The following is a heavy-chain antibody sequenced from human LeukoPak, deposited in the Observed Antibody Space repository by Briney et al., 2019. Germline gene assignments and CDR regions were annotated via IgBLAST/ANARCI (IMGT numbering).Heavy chain of an antibody. V-gene: IGHV1-18*01. D-gene: IGHD3-3*01. Sequence: ASVKVSCKASGYTFTSYGISWVRQAPGQGLEWMGWISAYNGNTNYAQKLQGRVTMTTDTSTSTAYMELRSLRSDDTAVYYCARGDKTYYNFWSGYDNFDYWGQGTLVTVSS. CDR2: ISAYNGNT. J-gene: IGHJ4*02. CDR1: GYTFTSYG. CDR3: ARGDKTYYNFWSGYDNFDY.